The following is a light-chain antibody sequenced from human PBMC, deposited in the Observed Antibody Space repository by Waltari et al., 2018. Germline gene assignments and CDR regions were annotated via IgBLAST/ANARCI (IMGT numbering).Light chain of an antibody. Sequence: EIMLTQSPGTLSLSPGDRATLSCKASQSIVKYLAWYQQKPGQAPRLLIHHTSIRATGIPDRFSGSGSETDFSLTISRLEPEDFAVYYCQHYVRLPATFGQGTNVEIK. CDR3: QHYVRLPAT. J-gene: IGKJ1*01. CDR2: HTS. CDR1: QSIVKY. V-gene: IGKV3-20*01.